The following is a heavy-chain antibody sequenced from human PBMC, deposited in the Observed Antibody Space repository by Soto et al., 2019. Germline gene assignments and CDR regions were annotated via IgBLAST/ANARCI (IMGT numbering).Heavy chain of an antibody. D-gene: IGHD2-15*01. V-gene: IGHV1-69*02. Sequence: GPSVKVSCKASGGTFSSYTISWVRQAPGQGLEWMGRIIPILGIANYAQKFQGRVTITADKSTSTAYMELSSLRSEDTAVYYCARGKDLPYYYYGLDVWGQGTTVTVSS. CDR3: ARGKDLPYYYYGLDV. CDR1: GGTFSSYT. J-gene: IGHJ6*02. CDR2: IIPILGIA.